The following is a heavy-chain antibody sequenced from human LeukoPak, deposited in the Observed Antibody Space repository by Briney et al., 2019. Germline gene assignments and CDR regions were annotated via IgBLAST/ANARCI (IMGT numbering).Heavy chain of an antibody. Sequence: GGSLRLSCAASGFTFSDYYMSWIRQAPGKGLEWVSYISSSGSSIDYPDSVKRLFPLSRDNAKNSLYLQMNSLRAEDTAVYYCARDQLLYGDHFAGYFQHWGQGTLVTVSS. CDR3: ARDQLLYGDHFAGYFQH. CDR1: GFTFSDYY. J-gene: IGHJ1*01. CDR2: ISSSGSSI. D-gene: IGHD4-17*01. V-gene: IGHV3-11*04.